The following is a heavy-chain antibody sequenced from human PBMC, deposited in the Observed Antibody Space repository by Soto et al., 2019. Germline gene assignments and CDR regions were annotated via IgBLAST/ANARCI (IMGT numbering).Heavy chain of an antibody. CDR2: ISSSGSTI. J-gene: IGHJ4*02. V-gene: IGHV3-48*03. CDR3: ARDSITGTLPANFDY. Sequence: LRLSCAASGFTFSSYEMNWVRQAPGKGLEWVSYISSSGSTIYYADSVKGRFTISRDNAKNSLYLQMNSLRAEDTAVYYCARDSITGTLPANFDYWGQGTLVTVSS. D-gene: IGHD1-20*01. CDR1: GFTFSSYE.